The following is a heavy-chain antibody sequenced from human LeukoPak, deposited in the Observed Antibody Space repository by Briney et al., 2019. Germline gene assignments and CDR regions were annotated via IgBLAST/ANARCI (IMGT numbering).Heavy chain of an antibody. CDR1: GYTFTGYY. D-gene: IGHD6-19*01. CDR3: ARDILAVAGDY. Sequence: GASVKVSCKASGYTFTGYYMHWVRQAPGQGLEWMGRINPNSGGTNYAQKFQGRVTMTRDTSIGTAYVELSRLRSDDTAVYYCARDILAVAGDYWGQGTLVTVSS. J-gene: IGHJ4*02. V-gene: IGHV1-2*06. CDR2: INPNSGGT.